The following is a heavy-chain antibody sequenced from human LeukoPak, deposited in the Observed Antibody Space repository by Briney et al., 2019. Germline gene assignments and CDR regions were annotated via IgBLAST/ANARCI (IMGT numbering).Heavy chain of an antibody. V-gene: IGHV4-30-4*01. J-gene: IGHJ4*02. CDR3: AREERYSGYDYTFDY. D-gene: IGHD5-12*01. CDR1: GGSISSGDYY. CDR2: IYYSGST. Sequence: SETLSLTCTVSGGSISSGDYYWSWIRQPPGKGLEWIGYIYYSGSTYYNPSLKSRVTISVDTSKNQFSLKLTSVTAADTAVYYCAREERYSGYDYTFDYWGQRTKVTVSS.